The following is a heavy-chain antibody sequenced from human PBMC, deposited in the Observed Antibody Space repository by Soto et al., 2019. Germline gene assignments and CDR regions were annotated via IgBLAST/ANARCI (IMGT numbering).Heavy chain of an antibody. D-gene: IGHD4-17*01. Sequence: GGSLRLSCTASGFTFGDYAMSWFRQAPGKGLEWVGFIRSKAYGGTTEYAASVKGRFTISRDDSKSIAYLQMNSLKTEDTAVYYCTRDHDYGDYASYYYYYYMDVWGKGTTVTVSS. V-gene: IGHV3-49*03. CDR2: IRSKAYGGTT. CDR1: GFTFGDYA. J-gene: IGHJ6*03. CDR3: TRDHDYGDYASYYYYYYMDV.